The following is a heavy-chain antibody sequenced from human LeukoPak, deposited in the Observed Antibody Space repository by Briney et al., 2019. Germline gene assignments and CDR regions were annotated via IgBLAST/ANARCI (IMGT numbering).Heavy chain of an antibody. CDR3: AREEPTTVVAFDI. CDR1: GFTFSSYS. J-gene: IGHJ3*02. Sequence: PGGSLRLSCAASGFTFSSYSMNWVRQAPGKGLEWVSYISSSSSTIYYADSVKGRCTISRDNAKNSLYLQMNSLRAEDTAVYYCAREEPTTVVAFDIWGQGTMVTVSS. CDR2: ISSSSSTI. D-gene: IGHD4-23*01. V-gene: IGHV3-48*04.